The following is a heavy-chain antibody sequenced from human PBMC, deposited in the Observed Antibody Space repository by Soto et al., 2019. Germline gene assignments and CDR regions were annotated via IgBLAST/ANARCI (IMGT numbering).Heavy chain of an antibody. CDR1: GGSFSGYY. J-gene: IGHJ4*02. D-gene: IGHD3-22*01. Sequence: SETLSLTCAVYGGSFSGYYWSWIRQPPGKGLEWIGEINHSGSTNYNPSLKSRVTISVDTSKNQFSLKLSSVTAADTAVYYCARLFWYYYDSSGYGFDYWGQGTLVTVSS. CDR2: INHSGST. V-gene: IGHV4-34*01. CDR3: ARLFWYYYDSSGYGFDY.